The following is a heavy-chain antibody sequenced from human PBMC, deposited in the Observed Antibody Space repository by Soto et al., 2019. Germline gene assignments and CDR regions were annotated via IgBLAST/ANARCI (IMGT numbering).Heavy chain of an antibody. D-gene: IGHD6-13*01. CDR3: AREHIAAAGKLLY. CDR1: GGSISSSNW. Sequence: SETLSLTCAVSGGSISSSNWWSWVRQPPGKGLEWIGEIYHSGSTNYNPSLKSRVTISVDKSKNQFSLKLSSVTAADTAVYYCAREHIAAAGKLLYWGQGTLVTVSS. CDR2: IYHSGST. J-gene: IGHJ4*02. V-gene: IGHV4-4*02.